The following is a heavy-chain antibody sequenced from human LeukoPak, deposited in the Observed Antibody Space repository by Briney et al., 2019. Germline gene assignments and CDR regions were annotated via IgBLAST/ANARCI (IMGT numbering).Heavy chain of an antibody. D-gene: IGHD6-19*01. V-gene: IGHV3-23*01. CDR3: AKVRGGSGWELDS. CDR2: ISHDGMNA. Sequence: GGSLRLSCAASGLHFSGTAMSWVRQAPGKGLEWVSAISHDGMNAYYADSVKGRFTISRDNSKKTVSLETSGLTAADTGVYYCAKVRGGSGWELDSWGQGTPVTVSS. CDR1: GLHFSGTA. J-gene: IGHJ5*01.